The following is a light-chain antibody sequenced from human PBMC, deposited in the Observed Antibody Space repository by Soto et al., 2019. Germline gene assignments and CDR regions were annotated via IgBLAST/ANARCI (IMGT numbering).Light chain of an antibody. CDR1: QSVSSN. Sequence: EIVMTQSPATLSVSPGERATLSCRASQSVSSNLAWYQQKPGLAPWLLIYGASTRATGIPARFSGSGSGTEFTLTISSLQSEDFAVYYCQQYNNWPPPYTFGQGTKLEIK. CDR3: QQYNNWPPPYT. CDR2: GAS. V-gene: IGKV3-15*01. J-gene: IGKJ2*01.